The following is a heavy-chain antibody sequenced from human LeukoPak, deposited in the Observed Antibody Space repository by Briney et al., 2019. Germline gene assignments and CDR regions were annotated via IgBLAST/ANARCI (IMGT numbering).Heavy chain of an antibody. CDR3: AKDFTGGTTVTDY. J-gene: IGHJ4*02. CDR1: GFTLSSYA. Sequence: GGSLRLSCAASGFTLSSYAMSWVRQAPGKGLEWVSAISGSGGSTYYADSVKGRFTISRDNSKNTLYLQMNSLRAEDTAVYYCAKDFTGGTTVTDYWGQGTLVTVSS. D-gene: IGHD4-17*01. CDR2: ISGSGGST. V-gene: IGHV3-23*01.